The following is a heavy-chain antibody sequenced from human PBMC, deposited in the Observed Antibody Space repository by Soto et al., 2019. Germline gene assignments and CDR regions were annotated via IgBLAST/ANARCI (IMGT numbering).Heavy chain of an antibody. CDR3: ARGFIVVVTATRGWFDP. CDR2: INHSGSN. J-gene: IGHJ5*02. D-gene: IGHD2-21*02. V-gene: IGHV4-34*01. Sequence: QVQLQQWGAGLLKPSETLSLTCAVYGGSFSGYYWSWIRQPPGKGLEWIGEINHSGSNNYNPSLKSQATISVDTFKNQFSLNLSSVTAADTAVYYCARGFIVVVTATRGWFDPWGQGTLVTVSS. CDR1: GGSFSGYY.